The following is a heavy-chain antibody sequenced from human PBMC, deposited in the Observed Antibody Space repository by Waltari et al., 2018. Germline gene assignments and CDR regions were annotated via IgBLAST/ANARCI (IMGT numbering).Heavy chain of an antibody. CDR2: SNPHSGGT. CDR3: ASRHYYYGMDV. V-gene: IGHV1-2*06. CDR1: GYTFTGYY. J-gene: IGHJ6*02. Sequence: QVQLVQSGAEVKKPGASVKVSCKASGYTFTGYYMHWVRQAPGQGLEWMGRSNPHSGGTNYAHNLQVSVTITVDASISTAYMELSRLRADDTAVYYCASRHYYYGMDVWGQGTTVTVSS.